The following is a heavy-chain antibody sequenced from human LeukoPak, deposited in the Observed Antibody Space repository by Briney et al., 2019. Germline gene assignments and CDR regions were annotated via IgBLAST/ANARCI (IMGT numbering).Heavy chain of an antibody. D-gene: IGHD3-3*01. CDR3: ARADFWSGYSCDY. CDR2: INPKSGDT. J-gene: IGHJ4*02. V-gene: IGHV1-2*02. Sequence: GASVKVSCKASGYTFIGYIMHWVRQAPGQGLEWMGWINPKSGDTNYAQKFQGRVTMTRDTSISTAYMELSRLRSDDTAVYYCARADFWSGYSCDYWGQGTLVTVSS. CDR1: GYTFIGYI.